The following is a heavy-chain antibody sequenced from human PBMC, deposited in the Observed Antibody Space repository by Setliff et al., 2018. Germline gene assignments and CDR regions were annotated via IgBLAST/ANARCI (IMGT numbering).Heavy chain of an antibody. D-gene: IGHD5-18*01. V-gene: IGHV2-5*01. CDR1: GDSISRAKYY. CDR3: AHEGRYTYGPGYDY. CDR2: LYWNDRE. J-gene: IGHJ4*01. Sequence: TLSLTCTVSGDSISRAKYYWSWIRQPPGKALECLALLYWNDREEYSPSLKSRLTLTKDTSKNQVVLTMTNMDPVDTAIYYCAHEGRYTYGPGYDYWGQGALVTVSS.